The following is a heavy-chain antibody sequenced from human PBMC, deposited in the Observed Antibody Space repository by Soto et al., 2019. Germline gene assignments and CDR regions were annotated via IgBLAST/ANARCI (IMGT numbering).Heavy chain of an antibody. D-gene: IGHD5-12*01. CDR1: GGSISSYY. V-gene: IGHV4-59*01. J-gene: IGHJ6*02. Sequence: PPETLSLTWTVSGGSISSYYWSWIRQPPGKGLEWIGYIYYSGSTNYNPSLKSRVTISVDTSKNQFSLKLSSVTAADTAVYYCARASGYSGYDYEGWAFQAFRPGDTLPPITPYYYGMDVWGQGTTVTVSS. CDR2: IYYSGST. CDR3: ARASGYSGYDYEGWAFQAFRPGDTLPPITPYYYGMDV.